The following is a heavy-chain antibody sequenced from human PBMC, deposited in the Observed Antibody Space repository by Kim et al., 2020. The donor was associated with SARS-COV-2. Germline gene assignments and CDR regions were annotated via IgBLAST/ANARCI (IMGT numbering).Heavy chain of an antibody. V-gene: IGHV3-23*01. D-gene: IGHD6-25*01. J-gene: IGHJ4*02. CDR1: GFTFSSHA. Sequence: GGSLRLSCAASGFTFSSHAMSWVRQAPGKGLEWVSAATGSGSSTNYADSVKGRFTITRDNSKNTLYLHMSSLRVEDAAVYFCAKIISAAATDYWGQGTLVTVSS. CDR3: AKIISAAATDY. CDR2: ATGSGSST.